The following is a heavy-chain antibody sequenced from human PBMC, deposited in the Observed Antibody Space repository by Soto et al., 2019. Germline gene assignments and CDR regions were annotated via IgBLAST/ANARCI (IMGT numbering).Heavy chain of an antibody. V-gene: IGHV4-4*07. Sequence: QVQLQESGPGLVKPSETLSLTCTVSGGSINSYYWYWIRQPAGKGLEWIGRIYISGSTNYNPSLKSRVTMSLDTSKNPFSLKVSSVTAADTAVYYCATSSSRSSLGQYGLDVWGQGPTVAVS. J-gene: IGHJ6*02. CDR3: ATSSSRSSLGQYGLDV. CDR2: IYISGST. CDR1: GGSINSYY. D-gene: IGHD6-13*01.